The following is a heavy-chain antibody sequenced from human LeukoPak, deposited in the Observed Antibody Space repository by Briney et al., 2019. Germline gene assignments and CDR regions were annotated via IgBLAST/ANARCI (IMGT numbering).Heavy chain of an antibody. CDR1: GFTFGNYA. V-gene: IGHV3-64D*09. CDR2: ISDSGGST. J-gene: IGHJ6*02. CDR3: VRGYSFGPYGMDV. D-gene: IGHD2-15*01. Sequence: GGSLRLSCAASGFTFGNYAMHWVRQALGKGLEYASAISDSGGSTYYADSVKGRFTISRDNSKNTLYLQMSSLRAEDTAVYFCVRGYSFGPYGMDVWGQGTTVTVSS.